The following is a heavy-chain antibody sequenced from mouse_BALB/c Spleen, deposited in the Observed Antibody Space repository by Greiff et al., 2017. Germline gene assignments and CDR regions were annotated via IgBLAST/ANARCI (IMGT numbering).Heavy chain of an antibody. D-gene: IGHD2-10*02. Sequence: EVKVEESGGGLVQPGGSMKLSCVASGFTFSNYWMNWVRQSPEKGLEWVAEIRLKSNNYATHYAESVKGRFTISRDDSKSSVYLQMNNLRAEDTGIYYCTKYGNYRAMDYWGQGTSVTVSS. CDR1: GFTFSNYW. J-gene: IGHJ4*01. CDR3: TKYGNYRAMDY. CDR2: IRLKSNNYAT. V-gene: IGHV6-6*02.